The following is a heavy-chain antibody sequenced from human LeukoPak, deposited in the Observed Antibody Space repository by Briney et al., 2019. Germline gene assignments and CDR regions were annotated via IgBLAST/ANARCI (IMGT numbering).Heavy chain of an antibody. D-gene: IGHD5-18*01. CDR1: GFTFSSYS. J-gene: IGHJ4*02. CDR2: ISSSSTTI. V-gene: IGHV3-48*01. Sequence: GGSLRLSCAASGFTFSSYSMNWVRQAPGKGLEWISYISSSSTTIYYADSVKGRFTISRDNAKNSLYLQMNSLRAEDTAMYYCARDRTLDSDGYPKFSYWGQGTLVIVSS. CDR3: ARDRTLDSDGYPKFSY.